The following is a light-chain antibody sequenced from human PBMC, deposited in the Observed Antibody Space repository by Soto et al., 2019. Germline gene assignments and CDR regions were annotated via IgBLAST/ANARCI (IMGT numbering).Light chain of an antibody. J-gene: IGLJ1*01. CDR3: SSYTSSSIPYV. CDR2: DVS. Sequence: QSALTQPASVSGSPGQSITISCTGTSSDVGGYNYVSWYQQHPGKAPKLIIYDVSNRPSGVSNRFSGSKSGNTASLTISGLQAEDEADYYCSSYTSSSIPYVFGTGTKLTVL. CDR1: SSDVGGYNY. V-gene: IGLV2-14*01.